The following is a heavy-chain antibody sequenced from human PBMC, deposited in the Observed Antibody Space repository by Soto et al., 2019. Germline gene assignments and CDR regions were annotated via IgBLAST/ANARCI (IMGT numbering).Heavy chain of an antibody. D-gene: IGHD4-4*01. J-gene: IGHJ6*03. V-gene: IGHV1-69*04. CDR2: IIPILGIA. CDR1: GGTFSSYT. Sequence: VASVKVSCKASGGTFSSYTISWVRQAPGQGLEWMGRIIPILGIANYAQKFQGRVTITADKSTSTAYMELSSLRSEDTAVYYCAREPPDGSKSPYYSYYSMDVWGKGTTVTVSS. CDR3: AREPPDGSKSPYYSYYSMDV.